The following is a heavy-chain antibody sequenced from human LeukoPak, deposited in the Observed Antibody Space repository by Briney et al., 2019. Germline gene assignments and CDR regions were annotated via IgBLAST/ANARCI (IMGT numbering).Heavy chain of an antibody. V-gene: IGHV4-34*01. J-gene: IGHJ4*02. CDR1: GGSFSGYY. Sequence: SETLSLTCAVYGGSFSGYYWSRIRQPPGKGLEWIGEINHSGSTNYNPSLKSRVTISVDTSKNQFSLKLSSVTAADTAVYYCWGFWDDSSGSIDYWGQGTLVTVSS. D-gene: IGHD6-19*01. CDR3: WGFWDDSSGSIDY. CDR2: INHSGST.